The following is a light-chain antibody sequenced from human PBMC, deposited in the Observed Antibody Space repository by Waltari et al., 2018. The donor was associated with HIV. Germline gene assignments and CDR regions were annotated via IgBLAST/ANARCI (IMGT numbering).Light chain of an antibody. CDR3: SSYTSSDTVV. CDR2: DVS. J-gene: IGLJ2*01. Sequence: QFALTQPASVSGSPGQSITISCPGTTSDVGGSNFVPCYQQHPAKAPKIVILDVSNRPSGVSNRFSGSKSGNTASLTISGLQAEDEAYYYCSSYTSSDTVVFGGGTKVTVL. CDR1: TSDVGGSNF. V-gene: IGLV2-14*03.